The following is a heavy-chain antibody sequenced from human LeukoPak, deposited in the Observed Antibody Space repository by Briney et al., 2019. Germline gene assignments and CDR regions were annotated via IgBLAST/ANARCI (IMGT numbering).Heavy chain of an antibody. J-gene: IGHJ4*02. CDR3: ARDPGYSSPRGDY. D-gene: IGHD5-18*01. Sequence: ASVKVSCKASGYTFTLYNIHWVRQAPGQGLEWMGWINPNSGGTHYAQKFQGRVTMTRDTSISTAYMELSRLRSDDTAVYYCARDPGYSSPRGDYWGQGTLVTVSS. CDR1: GYTFTLYN. V-gene: IGHV1-2*02. CDR2: INPNSGGT.